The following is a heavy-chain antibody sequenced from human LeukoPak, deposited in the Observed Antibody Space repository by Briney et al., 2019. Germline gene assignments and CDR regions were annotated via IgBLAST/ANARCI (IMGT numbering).Heavy chain of an antibody. V-gene: IGHV5-51*01. CDR3: ATAKAVAGPSGAFDI. D-gene: IGHD6-19*01. Sequence: GESLKISCKGSGYSFTSYWIGWVRQMPGKGLEWMGIIYPGDSDTRYSPSFQGQVTISADKSISTAYLQWRSLKASDTAMYYCATAKAVAGPSGAFDIWGQGTMVTVSS. CDR1: GYSFTSYW. CDR2: IYPGDSDT. J-gene: IGHJ3*02.